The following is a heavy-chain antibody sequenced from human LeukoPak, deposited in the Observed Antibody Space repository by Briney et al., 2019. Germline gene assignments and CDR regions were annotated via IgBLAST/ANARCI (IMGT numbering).Heavy chain of an antibody. CDR1: GFTFNNAW. Sequence: QPGGSLSLSCAASGFTFNNAWMSWVRQTPGKGLEWVGRIKSKSDGGTIDYAAPVDGRFTISRDDSKNTLYLQMNSLKTEDTAVYYCTTWSAASRAHWGQGTLVTVSS. J-gene: IGHJ4*02. V-gene: IGHV3-15*01. D-gene: IGHD2-15*01. CDR3: TTWSAASRAH. CDR2: IKSKSDGGTI.